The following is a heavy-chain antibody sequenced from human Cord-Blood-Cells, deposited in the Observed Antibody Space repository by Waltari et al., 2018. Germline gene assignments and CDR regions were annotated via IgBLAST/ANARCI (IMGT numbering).Heavy chain of an antibody. CDR3: ARVVISSSFFDY. D-gene: IGHD6-6*01. CDR1: GGSISSHY. V-gene: IGHV4-59*11. Sequence: QVQLQESGPGLVKPSETLSLTCTVSGGSISSHYWRWIRQPPGKGLEWIGYIYYSWSTNYNPSLKSRVTISVDTSKNQFSLKLSSVTAADTAVYYCARVVISSSFFDYWGQGTLVTVSS. CDR2: IYYSWST. J-gene: IGHJ4*02.